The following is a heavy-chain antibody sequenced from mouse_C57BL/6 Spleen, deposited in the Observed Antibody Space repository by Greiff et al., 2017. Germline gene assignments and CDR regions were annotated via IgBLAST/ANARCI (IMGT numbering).Heavy chain of an antibody. D-gene: IGHD1-1*01. CDR3: ARGGIITTGAMDY. CDR2: IYPGDGDT. Sequence: QVQLKQSGPELVKPGASVKISCKASGYAFSSSWMNWVKQRPGKGLEWIGRIYPGDGDTNYNGKFKGKATLTADKSSSTAYMQLSSLTSEDSAVYFCARGGIITTGAMDYWGQGTSVTVSS. V-gene: IGHV1-82*01. CDR1: GYAFSSSW. J-gene: IGHJ4*01.